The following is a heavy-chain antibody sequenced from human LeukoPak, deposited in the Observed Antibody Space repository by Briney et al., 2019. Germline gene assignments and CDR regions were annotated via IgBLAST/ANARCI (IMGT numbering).Heavy chain of an antibody. V-gene: IGHV5-51*01. Sequence: GESLQISCQGSGSSFTSYWIAWVRQMPGKGLEWMGIIYPGDSDTRYSPSFQGQVTMSADKSTSTAYLQWNTLKASDTAIYYCARLRQPWFVIDYWGRGTLVTVSS. J-gene: IGHJ4*02. CDR1: GSSFTSYW. CDR3: ARLRQPWFVIDY. D-gene: IGHD3-10*01. CDR2: IYPGDSDT.